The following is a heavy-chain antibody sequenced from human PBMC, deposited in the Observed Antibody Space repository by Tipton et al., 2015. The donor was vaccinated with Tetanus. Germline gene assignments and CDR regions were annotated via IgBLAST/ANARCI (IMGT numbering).Heavy chain of an antibody. CDR2: ISAYNGNT. V-gene: IGHV1-18*01. D-gene: IGHD3-3*01. Sequence: QVQLVQSGAEVKKPGASVKVSCKASGYTFTSYGISWVRQAPGQGLEWMGWISAYNGNTNYAQKLQGRVTMTTDTSTSTAYMELRSLRSDDTAVYYCARDPGGSGVDPIYYYYYGMDVWGQGTTVTVSS. CDR1: GYTFTSYG. J-gene: IGHJ6*02. CDR3: ARDPGGSGVDPIYYYYYGMDV.